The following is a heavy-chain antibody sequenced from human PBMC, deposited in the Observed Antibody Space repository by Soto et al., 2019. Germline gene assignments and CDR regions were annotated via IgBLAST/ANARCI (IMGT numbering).Heavy chain of an antibody. J-gene: IGHJ3*02. Sequence: ASVKVSFTASGYTFTSYAMHWVRQAPGQRLEWMGWINAGNGNTKYSQKFQGRVTITRDTSASTAYMELSSLRSGDTAVYYCARDQGIAAAGTVSAFDIWGQGTMVTVS. CDR3: ARDQGIAAAGTVSAFDI. V-gene: IGHV1-3*01. CDR2: INAGNGNT. CDR1: GYTFTSYA. D-gene: IGHD6-13*01.